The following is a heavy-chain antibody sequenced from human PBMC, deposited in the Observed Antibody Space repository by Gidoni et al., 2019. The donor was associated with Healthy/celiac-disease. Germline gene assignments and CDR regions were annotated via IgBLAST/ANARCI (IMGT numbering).Heavy chain of an antibody. D-gene: IGHD2-15*01. CDR3: AKDEGYCSGGSCYNYGMDV. J-gene: IGHJ6*02. CDR1: GFPFSSYA. CDR2: ISGSGGST. Sequence: EVQLLESGGGLVQPGGSLRLSCAASGFPFSSYAMSWVRQAPGKGLEWVSAISGSGGSTYYADSVKGRFTISRDNSKNTLYLQRNSLRAEDTAVYYCAKDEGYCSGGSCYNYGMDVWGQGTTVTVSS. V-gene: IGHV3-23*01.